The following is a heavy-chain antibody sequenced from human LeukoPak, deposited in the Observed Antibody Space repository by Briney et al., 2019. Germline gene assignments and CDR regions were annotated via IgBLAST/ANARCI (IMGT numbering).Heavy chain of an antibody. D-gene: IGHD1-26*01. J-gene: IGHJ6*03. V-gene: IGHV1-18*01. CDR2: ISAYNGNT. CDR1: GYTFTSYG. CDR3: ARDMRPHSGSYYYYYYMDV. Sequence: ASVKVSCKASGYTFTSYGISWVRQAPGQGLEWMGWISAYNGNTNYAQKLQGRVTMTTDTSTSTSYMELRSLRSDDTAVYYCARDMRPHSGSYYYYYYMDVWGKGTTVTVSS.